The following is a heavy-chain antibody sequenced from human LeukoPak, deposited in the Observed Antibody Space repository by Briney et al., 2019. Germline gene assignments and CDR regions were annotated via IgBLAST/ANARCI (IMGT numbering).Heavy chain of an antibody. CDR3: AKGRGAAMVTGVLDY. CDR2: ISWNSGSI. J-gene: IGHJ4*02. CDR1: GFTFDDYA. D-gene: IGHD5-18*01. V-gene: IGHV3-9*01. Sequence: GGSLRLSCAASGFTFDDYAMHWVRQAPGKGLEWVSGISWNSGSIGYADSVKGRFTISRDNAKNSLYLQMNSPRAEDTALYYCAKGRGAAMVTGVLDYWGQGTLVTVSS.